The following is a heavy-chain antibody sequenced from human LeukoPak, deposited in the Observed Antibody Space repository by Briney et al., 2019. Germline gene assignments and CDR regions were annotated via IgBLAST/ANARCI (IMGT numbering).Heavy chain of an antibody. J-gene: IGHJ4*02. CDR2: IYYNGNT. CDR3: ARAPTALAHYFDY. D-gene: IGHD5-18*01. V-gene: IGHV4-59*01. Sequence: SETLSLTCTVSGGSISSYYWSWIRQPPAKGLEWIGYIYYNGNTNYNPSLKSRVAISVDTSKNQFSLKLTSVTAADTAVYYCARAPTALAHYFDYWGQGTLVTVSS. CDR1: GGSISSYY.